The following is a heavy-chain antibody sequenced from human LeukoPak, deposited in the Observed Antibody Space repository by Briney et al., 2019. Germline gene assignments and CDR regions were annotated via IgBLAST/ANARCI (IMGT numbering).Heavy chain of an antibody. V-gene: IGHV3-73*01. J-gene: IGHJ4*02. CDR3: RGAYYDSGDPEYYFDY. D-gene: IGHD3-22*01. CDR2: IRGKGDSYST. CDR1: GFTFSGSA. Sequence: QSGGSLRLSCAASGFTFSGSALHWVRQASGKGLEWVGRIRGKGDSYSTAYAASVKGRFTISRDDSKNTAYLQMNSLKTEDTAVYYCRGAYYDSGDPEYYFDYWGQGTLVTVSS.